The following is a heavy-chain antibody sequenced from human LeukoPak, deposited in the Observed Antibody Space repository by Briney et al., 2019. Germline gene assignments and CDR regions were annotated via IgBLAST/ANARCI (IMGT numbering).Heavy chain of an antibody. CDR3: ARNMYGSGSYFDY. CDR2: IYYSGST. CDR1: GGSISSGGHY. J-gene: IGHJ4*02. V-gene: IGHV4-31*03. Sequence: SQTLSLTCTVSGGSISSGGHYWSWIRQHPGKGLEWIGYIYYSGSTYYNPSLKSRVTISVDTSKNQFSLKLSSVTAADTAVYYCARNMYGSGSYFDYWGQGTLVTVSS. D-gene: IGHD3-10*01.